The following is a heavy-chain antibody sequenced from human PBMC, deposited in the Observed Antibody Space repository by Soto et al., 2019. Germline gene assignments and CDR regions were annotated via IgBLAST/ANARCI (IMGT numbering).Heavy chain of an antibody. J-gene: IGHJ5*02. D-gene: IGHD2-21*01. Sequence: QVQLQESGPGLVKPSQTLSLTCTVSGGSISSGGYYWSWIRQHPGKGLEWIGYIYYSGSTYYNPSLTGRVTISVNTSKNHFSLKLSPVTAADTAVYYCARSRFHCGGDCYSFDPWGQGTLVTVSS. V-gene: IGHV4-31*03. CDR2: IYYSGST. CDR1: GGSISSGGYY. CDR3: ARSRFHCGGDCYSFDP.